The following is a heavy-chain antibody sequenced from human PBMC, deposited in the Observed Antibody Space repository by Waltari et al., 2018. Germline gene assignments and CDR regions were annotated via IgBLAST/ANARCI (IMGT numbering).Heavy chain of an antibody. CDR1: GGSISSYY. CDR3: ARDVYDSTGYARFDY. Sequence: QVQLPESGPGLVNPSATLSLTCTVSGGSISSYYWSWIRLPAGKGLEWIGRIYSSGSASYNPSLKSRVTISVDKSKNQFSLKLNSVTAADTAVYYCARDVYDSTGYARFDYWGQGTLVTVSS. J-gene: IGHJ4*02. CDR2: IYSSGSA. V-gene: IGHV4-4*07. D-gene: IGHD3-22*01.